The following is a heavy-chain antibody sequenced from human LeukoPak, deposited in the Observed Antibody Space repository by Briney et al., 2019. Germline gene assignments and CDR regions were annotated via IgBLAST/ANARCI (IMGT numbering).Heavy chain of an antibody. V-gene: IGHV1-24*01. Sequence: GASVKVSCKVSGYTLTALSIQWVRQVPGKGLEWMGGFDPEDGEPIYAQRFQGRVTMTEDTSTGTAYMDLSSLRSDDTAVYYCATNVDYSDDYWGQGTLVTVSS. CDR1: GYTLTALS. D-gene: IGHD4-11*01. CDR3: ATNVDYSDDY. CDR2: FDPEDGEP. J-gene: IGHJ4*02.